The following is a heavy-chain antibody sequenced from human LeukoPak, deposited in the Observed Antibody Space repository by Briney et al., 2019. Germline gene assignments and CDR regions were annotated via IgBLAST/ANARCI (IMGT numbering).Heavy chain of an antibody. CDR1: GYTFTSYA. CDR2: INAGNGNT. J-gene: IGHJ4*02. CDR3: AREEYQLLPETY. V-gene: IGHV1-3*01. D-gene: IGHD2-2*01. Sequence: ASVKVSCKASGYTFTSYAMHWVRQAPGQRLEWMGWINAGNGNTKYSQKFQGRVTITRDTSASTAYMEPSSLRSEDTAVYYCAREEYQLLPETYWGQGTLVTVSS.